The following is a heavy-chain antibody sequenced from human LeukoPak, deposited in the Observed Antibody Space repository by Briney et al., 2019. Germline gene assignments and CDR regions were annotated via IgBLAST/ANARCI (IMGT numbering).Heavy chain of an antibody. D-gene: IGHD4-17*01. CDR2: IWYGDSNK. CDR3: ARGDPTVTTKQHFDY. Sequence: GGSLRLSCAASGFSFSNYDMHWVRQAPGKGLEWVAGIWYGDSNKYYADSGRGRFTISRDNSKNTLYLQMNSLRVEDPAVYYCARGDPTVTTKQHFDYWGQGTLVTVSS. V-gene: IGHV3-33*01. J-gene: IGHJ4*02. CDR1: GFSFSNYD.